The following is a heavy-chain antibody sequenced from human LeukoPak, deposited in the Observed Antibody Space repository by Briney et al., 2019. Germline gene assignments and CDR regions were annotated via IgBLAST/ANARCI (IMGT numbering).Heavy chain of an antibody. V-gene: IGHV5-51*01. D-gene: IGHD6-19*01. CDR1: GYSFSNYW. CDR2: IYPGDSEI. J-gene: IGHJ4*02. Sequence: GESLKISCKASGYSFSNYWIGWVRLMPGKGLEWMGIIYPGDSEIRYSPSFQGQVTISADKSISTAYLQWSSLKASDTAMYYCARKYGSGWPNWGQGTLVTVSS. CDR3: ARKYGSGWPN.